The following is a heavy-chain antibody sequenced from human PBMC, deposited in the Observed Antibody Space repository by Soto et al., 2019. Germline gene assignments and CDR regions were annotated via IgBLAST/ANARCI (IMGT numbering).Heavy chain of an antibody. CDR3: AKDLTYYDFWSGVLGNYYYYGMDV. CDR2: ISYDGSNK. D-gene: IGHD3-3*01. J-gene: IGHJ6*02. V-gene: IGHV3-30*18. CDR1: GFTFSSYG. Sequence: ESGGGVVQPGRSLRLSCAASGFTFSSYGMHWVRQAPGKGLEWVAVISYDGSNKYYADSVKGRFTISRDNSKNTLYLQMNSLRAEDTAVYYCAKDLTYYDFWSGVLGNYYYYGMDVWGQGTTVTVSS.